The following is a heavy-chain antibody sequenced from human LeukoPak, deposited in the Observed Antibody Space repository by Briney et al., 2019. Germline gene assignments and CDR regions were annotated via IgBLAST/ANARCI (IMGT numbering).Heavy chain of an antibody. V-gene: IGHV3-15*01. CDR3: TGSRWATNDY. CDR1: GFTFSDAW. J-gene: IGHJ4*02. Sequence: GGSLRLSCAASGFTFSDAWISWVRQAPGKGLEWVGRIKRRSDGGTTDYAAPVKDRFTISRDDSKNTMYMQMNSLKTEDTAVYFRTGSRWATNDYWGQGTLVTVSS. D-gene: IGHD6-13*01. CDR2: IKRRSDGGTT.